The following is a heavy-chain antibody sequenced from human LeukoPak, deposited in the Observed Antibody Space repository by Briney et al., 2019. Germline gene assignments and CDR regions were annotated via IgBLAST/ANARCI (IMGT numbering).Heavy chain of an antibody. CDR2: INAGNGNT. D-gene: IGHD1-7*01. J-gene: IGHJ4*02. CDR1: GYTFTSYA. V-gene: IGHV1-3*01. Sequence: GASVKVSCKASGYTFTSYAMHWVRQAPGQRLEWMGWINAGNGNTKYSQKFQGRVTITRDTSASTAYMELSSLRSEDTAVYYCARPISGRGPWKELLDYWGQGTLVTVSS. CDR3: ARPISGRGPWKELLDY.